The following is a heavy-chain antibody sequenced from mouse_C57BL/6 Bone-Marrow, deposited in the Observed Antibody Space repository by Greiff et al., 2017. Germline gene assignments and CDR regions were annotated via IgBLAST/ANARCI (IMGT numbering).Heavy chain of an antibody. Sequence: DVHLVESGGGLVQPGGSMKLSCVASGFTFSNYWMNWVRQSPEKGLEWVAQIRLKSDNYATHYAESVKGRFTISRDDSKSSVYLQMNNLRAEDTGIYYCTPPFMVQAWFAYWGQGTLVTVSA. V-gene: IGHV6-3*01. D-gene: IGHD1-1*02. CDR2: IRLKSDNYAT. CDR1: GFTFSNYW. CDR3: TPPFMVQAWFAY. J-gene: IGHJ3*01.